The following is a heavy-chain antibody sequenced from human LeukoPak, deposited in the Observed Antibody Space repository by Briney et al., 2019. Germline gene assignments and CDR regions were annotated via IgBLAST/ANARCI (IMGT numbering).Heavy chain of an antibody. CDR3: AESGYSYGLDY. V-gene: IGHV3-33*01. CDR1: GFTFNSYG. Sequence: GGSLRLSCAASGFTFNSYGMHWVRQAPGKGLEWVAVIWYDGSNKYYADSVKGRFTISRDSSKNTLYLQMNSLRAEDTAVYYCAESGYSYGLDYWGQGTLVTVSS. CDR2: IWYDGSNK. D-gene: IGHD5-18*01. J-gene: IGHJ4*02.